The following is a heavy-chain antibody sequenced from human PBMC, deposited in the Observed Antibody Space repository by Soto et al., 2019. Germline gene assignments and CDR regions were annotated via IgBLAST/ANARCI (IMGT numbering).Heavy chain of an antibody. V-gene: IGHV4-30-2*01. D-gene: IGHD3-22*01. CDR2: IYHSGST. CDR3: ARVGRVGDSSGYYYYGMDV. CDR1: GFSRSGGGYP. Sequence: PSDTMSLTCAVSGFSRSGGGYPWRWLRPPPGKGLEWIGYIYHSGSTYYNPSLKSRVTISVDRSKNQFSLKLSSVTAADTAVYYCARVGRVGDSSGYYYYGMDVWGQGTTVT. J-gene: IGHJ6*02.